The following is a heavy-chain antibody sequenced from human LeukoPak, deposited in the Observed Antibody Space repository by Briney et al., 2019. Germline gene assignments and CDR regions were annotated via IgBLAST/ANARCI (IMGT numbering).Heavy chain of an antibody. J-gene: IGHJ4*02. CDR3: AKGTLGSCSGATCYDFDN. CDR2: ITGSGRDT. V-gene: IGHV3-23*01. D-gene: IGHD2-2*01. Sequence: TGGSLRLSCAASGFTFSTYAMNWVRQAPGKRLEWVSSITGSGRDTYYAGSVRGRITISRDNSRNTLSLQMNSLRAEDTALYYCAKGTLGSCSGATCYDFDNWGQGTLVTVSS. CDR1: GFTFSTYA.